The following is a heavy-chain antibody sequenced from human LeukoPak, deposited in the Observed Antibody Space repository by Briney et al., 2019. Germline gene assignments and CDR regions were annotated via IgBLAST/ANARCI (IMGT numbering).Heavy chain of an antibody. CDR1: RFTFTTRW. Sequence: GGSLRLSYAASRFTFTTRWMNWVRQAPGKGLEWVAIIKEDGSEKLYVDSVKGRFTISRDNAKNSLYLQMDNLRAEDTAVYYCASGSGCTFEYWGQGTQVTVSA. V-gene: IGHV3-7*01. CDR3: ASGSGCTFEY. D-gene: IGHD6-19*01. J-gene: IGHJ4*02. CDR2: IKEDGSEK.